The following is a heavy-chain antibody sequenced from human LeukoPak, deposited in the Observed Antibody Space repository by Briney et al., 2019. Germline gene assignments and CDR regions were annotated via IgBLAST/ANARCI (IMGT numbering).Heavy chain of an antibody. Sequence: SETLSLTCTVSGGSISSSSYYWGWIRQPPGKGLEWIGSIYYSGSTYYNPSLKSRVTISVDTSKNQFSLKLSSVTAADTAVYYCANMYGDYGLVAMDHYYYMDVWGKGTTVTISS. CDR1: GGSISSSSYY. D-gene: IGHD4-17*01. CDR3: ANMYGDYGLVAMDHYYYMDV. J-gene: IGHJ6*03. CDR2: IYYSGST. V-gene: IGHV4-39*01.